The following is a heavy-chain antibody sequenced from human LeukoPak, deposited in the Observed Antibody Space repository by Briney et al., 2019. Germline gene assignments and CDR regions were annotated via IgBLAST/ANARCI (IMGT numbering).Heavy chain of an antibody. D-gene: IGHD4-17*01. V-gene: IGHV4-30-4*08. Sequence: SETLSLTCTVSGGSISSYYWSWIRQPPGKGLEWIGYIYYSGSTYYNPSLKSRVTISVDTSKNKLSLKLSSVTAADTALYYCARGKMTTVTNLDYWGQGTLVTVSS. CDR1: GGSISSYY. CDR3: ARGKMTTVTNLDY. J-gene: IGHJ4*02. CDR2: IYYSGST.